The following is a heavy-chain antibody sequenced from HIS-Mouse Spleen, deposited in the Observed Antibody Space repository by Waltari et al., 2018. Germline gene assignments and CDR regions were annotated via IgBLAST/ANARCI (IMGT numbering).Heavy chain of an antibody. J-gene: IGHJ2*01. Sequence: QLQLQESGPGLVKPSETLSLTCTVSGGSISSSSYYWGRIRKPPGKGLEWIGSIYYSGSTYYNPSLKSRVTISVDTSKNQFSLKLSSVTAADTAVYYCAREIPYSSSWYDWYFDLWGRGTLVTVSS. CDR3: AREIPYSSSWYDWYFDL. V-gene: IGHV4-39*07. CDR2: IYYSGST. D-gene: IGHD6-13*01. CDR1: GGSISSSSYY.